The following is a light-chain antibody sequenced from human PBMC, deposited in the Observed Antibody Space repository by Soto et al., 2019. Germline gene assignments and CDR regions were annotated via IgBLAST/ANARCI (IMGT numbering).Light chain of an antibody. V-gene: IGKV1-5*01. CDR3: QQYGSYSSWT. J-gene: IGKJ1*01. CDR2: DAS. CDR1: QTISTY. Sequence: DIQMTQSPSTLSASVGDRVTITCRASQTISTYLAWYQQKPGRAPKLLIYDASGLEGGVPSRFSGSGSGTESTLTISSLQPDDFATYYCQQYGSYSSWTFGQGTKVDIK.